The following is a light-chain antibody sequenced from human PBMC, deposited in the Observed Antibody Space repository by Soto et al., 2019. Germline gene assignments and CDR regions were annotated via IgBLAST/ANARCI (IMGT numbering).Light chain of an antibody. V-gene: IGKV3-11*01. CDR1: QSVITS. CDR2: DAS. J-gene: IGKJ4*01. CDR3: QQHITWPLT. Sequence: ESVLTQSPATLSLSPGERATLSCRASQSVITSLAWYQQKPGQAPRLLVYDASNRATGIPTRFSGSGSGTDFTFSVSNLEPEDFAVYYCQQHITWPLTFGGGTKVDIK.